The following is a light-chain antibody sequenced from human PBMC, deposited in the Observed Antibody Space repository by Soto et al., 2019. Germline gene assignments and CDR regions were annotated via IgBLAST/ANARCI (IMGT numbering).Light chain of an antibody. CDR2: TIS. CDR3: MQATQLYS. V-gene: IGKV2-24*01. J-gene: IGKJ2*01. Sequence: DIVMTQTQLSSPVTLGQPASISCRSSQSLAHSDGNTYLSWLQQRPGQPPRILIYTISNPFSGVPAIFSGSGAGTDFTRKISWVEAADVGVYYCMQATQLYSFRQGTKLESK. CDR1: QSLAHSDGNTY.